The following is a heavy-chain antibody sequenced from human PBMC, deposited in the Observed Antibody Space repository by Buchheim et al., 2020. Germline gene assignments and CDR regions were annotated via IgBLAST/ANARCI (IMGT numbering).Heavy chain of an antibody. CDR1: GGSFSGYY. Sequence: QVQLHQWGAGLLKPSETLSLTCAVYGGSFSGYYWSWIRQPPGKGLEWIGEINHSGSTNYNPSLKSRVTISVDTSKNQFSLKLSSVTAADTAMYYCARDSAYGSGSYSPPIDYWGQGTL. D-gene: IGHD3-10*01. V-gene: IGHV4-34*01. J-gene: IGHJ4*02. CDR2: INHSGST. CDR3: ARDSAYGSGSYSPPIDY.